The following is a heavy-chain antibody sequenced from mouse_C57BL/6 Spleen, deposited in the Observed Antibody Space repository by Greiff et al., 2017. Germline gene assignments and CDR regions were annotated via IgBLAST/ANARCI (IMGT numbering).Heavy chain of an antibody. D-gene: IGHD2-1*01. V-gene: IGHV5-9*01. CDR1: GFTFSSYT. CDR2: ISGGGGNT. J-gene: IGHJ2*01. Sequence: EVMLVESGGGLVKPGGSLKLSCAASGFTFSSYTMSWVRQTPGKRLEWVATISGGGGNTYYPDSVKGRFTISRDNATNTLYLQMSSLRSEDTALDYCARLYGNYPYYFDYWGQGTTLTVSS. CDR3: ARLYGNYPYYFDY.